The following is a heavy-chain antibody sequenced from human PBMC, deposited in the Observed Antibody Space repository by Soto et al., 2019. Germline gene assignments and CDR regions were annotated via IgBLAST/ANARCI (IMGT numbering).Heavy chain of an antibody. V-gene: IGHV1-2*02. Sequence: GASVKVSCKASGDTFTGYYIHWVRQAPGQGLEWMGWINPKSGGTKYAQKFQGRVTMTRDTSITTAYMELSRLRSDDTAVYYCARVIQYSTGWYTLGYWGQGTLVTVSS. CDR3: ARVIQYSTGWYTLGY. CDR2: INPKSGGT. CDR1: GDTFTGYY. D-gene: IGHD6-13*01. J-gene: IGHJ4*02.